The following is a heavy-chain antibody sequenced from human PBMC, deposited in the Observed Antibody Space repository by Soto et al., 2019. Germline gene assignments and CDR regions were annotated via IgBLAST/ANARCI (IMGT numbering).Heavy chain of an antibody. J-gene: IGHJ4*02. CDR3: ARDRIAVAGGKGPFDY. D-gene: IGHD6-19*01. V-gene: IGHV1-18*01. CDR2: ISAYNGNT. Sequence: PQAPGQGLEWMGWISAYNGNTNYAQKLQGRVTMTTDTSTSTAYMELRSLRSDDTAVYYCARDRIAVAGGKGPFDYWGQGTLVTVSS.